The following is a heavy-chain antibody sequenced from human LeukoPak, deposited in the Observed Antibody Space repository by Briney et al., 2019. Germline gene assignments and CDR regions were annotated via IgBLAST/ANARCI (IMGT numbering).Heavy chain of an antibody. CDR2: IYYSGST. V-gene: IGHV4-39*01. J-gene: IGHJ4*02. Sequence: SETLSLTCTVSGGSISTSGYYWAWIRQPPGKGLEWIGSIYYSGSTYYNPSLKSRVTISADTSKNQFSLKLSSVTAADTAVYYCAKQYDSSGSYWGQGTLATVSS. D-gene: IGHD3-22*01. CDR1: GGSISTSGYY. CDR3: AKQYDSSGSY.